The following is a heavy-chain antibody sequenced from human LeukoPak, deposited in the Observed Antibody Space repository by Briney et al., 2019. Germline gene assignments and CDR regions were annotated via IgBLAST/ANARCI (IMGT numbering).Heavy chain of an antibody. Sequence: GGSLRLSCAASGFTFDDYGMSWVRQAPGKGLAWVANIKQDGSEKYYVDSVKGRFTISRDNAKNSVYLQMNSLRAEDTAVYYCARGGSGWYLTKDYWGQGTLVTVSS. J-gene: IGHJ4*02. D-gene: IGHD6-19*01. CDR1: GFTFDDYG. CDR3: ARGGSGWYLTKDY. CDR2: IKQDGSEK. V-gene: IGHV3-7*01.